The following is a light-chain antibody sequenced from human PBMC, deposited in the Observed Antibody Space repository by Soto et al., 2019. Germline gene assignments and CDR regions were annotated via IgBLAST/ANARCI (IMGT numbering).Light chain of an antibody. J-gene: IGKJ4*01. CDR3: QQRNNWPLT. CDR2: EAS. V-gene: IGKV3-11*01. Sequence: ETLLTQYPATLSLSPGERATLSCRASRGISSYLGWYQQKPGQPPRLLIYEASNRATGIPARLSGSGYGTDFTITISSIQNEDFAVYYCQQRNNWPLTFGGGTKVDIK. CDR1: RGISSY.